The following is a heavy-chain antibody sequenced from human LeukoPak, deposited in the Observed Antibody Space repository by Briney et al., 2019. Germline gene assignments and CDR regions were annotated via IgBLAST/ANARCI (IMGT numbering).Heavy chain of an antibody. V-gene: IGHV1-2*02. D-gene: IGHD5-18*01. CDR2: INPNSGGT. Sequence: ASVKVSCKASGYTFTGYYMHWVRQAPGQGLEWMGWINPNSGGTNYAQKFQGRVTMTRDTSISTAYMELSRLRSDDTAVYYCARDRREIQVWPREYYYNYMDVWGKGTTVTISS. J-gene: IGHJ6*03. CDR1: GYTFTGYY. CDR3: ARDRREIQVWPREYYYNYMDV.